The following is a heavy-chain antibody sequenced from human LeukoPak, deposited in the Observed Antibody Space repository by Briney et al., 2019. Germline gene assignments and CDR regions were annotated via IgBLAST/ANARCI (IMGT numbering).Heavy chain of an antibody. V-gene: IGHV4-30-2*01. D-gene: IGHD5-12*01. Sequence: SETLSLTCIVSGASISSGDYSWSWIRQPPGKGLEWIGYIYHSGSTYYNPSLKSRVTISVDRSKNQFSLKLSSVTAADTAVYYCARAPSSGFDYYFDSWGQGTLVTVSS. CDR2: IYHSGST. CDR3: ARAPSSGFDYYFDS. CDR1: GASISSGDYS. J-gene: IGHJ4*02.